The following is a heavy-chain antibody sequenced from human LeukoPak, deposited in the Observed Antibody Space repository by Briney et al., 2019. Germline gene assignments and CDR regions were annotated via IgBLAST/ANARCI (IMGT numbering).Heavy chain of an antibody. V-gene: IGHV3-23*01. CDR2: MSIIDDSI. Sequence: GGSLRLSCVASGSTLRNHIMTWVRQAPGKGLEWVSSMSIIDDSIYYADSVKGRFTISRDNSKSTLSLQMSSLRAEDTGVYYCAREGYTSDYAGAFDIWGQGSVVTVSS. CDR3: AREGYTSDYAGAFDI. J-gene: IGHJ3*02. CDR1: GSTLRNHI. D-gene: IGHD2-2*01.